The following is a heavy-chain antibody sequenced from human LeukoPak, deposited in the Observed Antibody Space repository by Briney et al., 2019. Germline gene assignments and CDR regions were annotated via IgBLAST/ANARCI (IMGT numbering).Heavy chain of an antibody. Sequence: GGSLRLSCTIAGYFFPNAWLYWVRQAPGRGLEWVGRIKSNQDGGITDYAAPVQDRFTISRDDSKNTMYLQMNNLKTEDAAVYYCTTDRKWCTDYWGQGTLVTVSS. D-gene: IGHD2-8*02. V-gene: IGHV3-15*01. CDR1: GYFFPNAW. CDR3: TTDRKWCTDY. J-gene: IGHJ4*02. CDR2: IKSNQDGGIT.